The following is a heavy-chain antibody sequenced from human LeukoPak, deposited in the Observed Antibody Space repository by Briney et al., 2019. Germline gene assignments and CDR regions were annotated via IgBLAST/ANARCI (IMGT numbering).Heavy chain of an antibody. CDR1: GFTFSSYS. Sequence: GGSLRLSCAASGFTFSSYSMNWVRQAPGKGLEWVSSISSSSSYIYYADSVKGRFTISRDNAKNSLYLQMNSLRAEDTAVYYCANSGGLDDPSSAFDIWGQGTMVTVSS. CDR2: ISSSSSYI. CDR3: ANSGGLDDPSSAFDI. J-gene: IGHJ3*02. D-gene: IGHD2-15*01. V-gene: IGHV3-21*04.